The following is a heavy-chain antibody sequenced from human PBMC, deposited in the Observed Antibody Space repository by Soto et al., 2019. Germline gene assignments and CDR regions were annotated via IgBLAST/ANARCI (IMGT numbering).Heavy chain of an antibody. V-gene: IGHV1-2*02. D-gene: IGHD1-26*01. CDR3: ARDLGGSRDS. CDR1: GYTFTSYD. Sequence: ASVKFSCKASGYTFTSYDINWVRQATGQGLEWMGWISPSNDSTTYAEKFQGRVTMTRDTSTSTAYMELSRLRSDDTAVYYCARDLGGSRDSWGQGTLVTVSS. J-gene: IGHJ4*02. CDR2: ISPSNDST.